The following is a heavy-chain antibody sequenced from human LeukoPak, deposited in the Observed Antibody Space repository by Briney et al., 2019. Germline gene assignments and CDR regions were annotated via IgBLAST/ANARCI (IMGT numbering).Heavy chain of an antibody. CDR1: GFTFSDYY. D-gene: IGHD5-18*01. CDR3: ATVMVKGRFDY. V-gene: IGHV3-11*01. Sequence: PGGSLRLSCAASGFTFSDYYMSWIRQAPGEGLEWVSYISSSGSTIYYADSAKGRFTISRDNAKNSLYLQMNSLRAEDTSVYYCATVMVKGRFDYWGQGTLVTVSS. CDR2: ISSSGSTI. J-gene: IGHJ4*02.